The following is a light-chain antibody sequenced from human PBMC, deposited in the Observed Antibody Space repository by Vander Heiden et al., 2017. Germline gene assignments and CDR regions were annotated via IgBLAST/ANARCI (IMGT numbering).Light chain of an antibody. Sequence: IPKTPSPSTLSASVGDRVTITCRASQSISSWLAWYQQKPGKAPKLLIYDASSLESGVPSRFSGSGSGTEFTLTISSLQPDDFATYYCQQYNSYLLTFGGGTKVEIK. CDR3: QQYNSYLLT. V-gene: IGKV1-5*01. CDR2: DAS. CDR1: QSISSW. J-gene: IGKJ4*01.